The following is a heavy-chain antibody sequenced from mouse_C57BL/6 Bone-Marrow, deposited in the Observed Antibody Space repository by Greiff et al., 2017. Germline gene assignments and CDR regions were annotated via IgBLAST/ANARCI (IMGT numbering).Heavy chain of an antibody. CDR2: ISSGGDYI. CDR1: GFTFSSYA. Sequence: EVPLQQSGEGLVKPGGSLKLSCAASGFTFSSYAMSWVRQTPEKRLEWVAYISSGGDYIYYADTVKGRFTISRDNARNTLYLQMSSLKSEDTAMYYCTTRDGSSPHAMDYWGQGTSVTVSS. V-gene: IGHV5-9-1*02. CDR3: TTRDGSSPHAMDY. D-gene: IGHD1-1*01. J-gene: IGHJ4*01.